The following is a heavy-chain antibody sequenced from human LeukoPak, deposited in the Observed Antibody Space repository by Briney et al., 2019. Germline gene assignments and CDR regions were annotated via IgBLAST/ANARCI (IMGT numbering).Heavy chain of an antibody. D-gene: IGHD5-18*01. V-gene: IGHV3-21*01. Sequence: GALRLSCAASGFTFSSYTMNWVRQAPGKGLEWVSSISTSSSYIYYADSVKGRFTISRDNAKNSLYLQMNSLRAEDTAVYYCARDTQPDGMDVWGQGTTVPVSS. CDR1: GFTFSSYT. J-gene: IGHJ6*02. CDR2: ISTSSSYI. CDR3: ARDTQPDGMDV.